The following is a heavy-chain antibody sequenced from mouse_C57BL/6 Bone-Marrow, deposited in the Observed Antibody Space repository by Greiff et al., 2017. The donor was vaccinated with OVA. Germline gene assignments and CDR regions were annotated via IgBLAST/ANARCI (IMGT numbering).Heavy chain of an antibody. CDR3: ARITTVNYAMDD. D-gene: IGHD1-1*01. CDR1: GYTFTSYW. J-gene: IGHJ4*01. Sequence: QVQLQQPGAELVKPGASVKLSCKASGYTFTSYWMHWVKQRPGRGLEWIGWIDPNSGGTKYNEQFKSKATLTVDKTSSTAYMQLSSLTSEDSAVYYCARITTVNYAMDDWGQGTSVTVSS. CDR2: IDPNSGGT. V-gene: IGHV1-72*01.